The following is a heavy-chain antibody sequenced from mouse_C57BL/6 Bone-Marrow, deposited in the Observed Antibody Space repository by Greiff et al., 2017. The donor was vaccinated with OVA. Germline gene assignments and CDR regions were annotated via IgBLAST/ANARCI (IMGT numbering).Heavy chain of an antibody. D-gene: IGHD4-1*01. CDR3: ARGGTSPFAY. J-gene: IGHJ3*01. Sequence: ELQLQESGPELVKPGASVKISCKASGYSFTGYYMTWLKQSPEKSLEWIGELNPSTGGPTYNQKFKAKATLTVDKSSSTADMQLKSLTSEDSAVYYCARGGTSPFAYGGQGTLVTVSA. CDR1: GYSFTGYY. V-gene: IGHV1-42*01. CDR2: LNPSTGGP.